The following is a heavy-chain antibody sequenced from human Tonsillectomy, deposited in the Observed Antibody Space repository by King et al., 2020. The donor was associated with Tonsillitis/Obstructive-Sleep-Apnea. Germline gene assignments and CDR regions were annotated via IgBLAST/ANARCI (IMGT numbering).Heavy chain of an antibody. V-gene: IGHV6-1*01. CDR3: ARDPQYGDRNLFDY. Sequence: VQLQQSGPGLVKPSQTLSLTCAISVDSVSSNSAAWNWIRQSPSRGLEWLGRTYYRSQWYNYYSVSVKSRITINPDTSKNQFSLQLNSVTPEDTAVYYCARDPQYGDRNLFDYWGQGTLVTVSS. J-gene: IGHJ4*02. D-gene: IGHD4-17*01. CDR2: TYYRSQWYN. CDR1: VDSVSSNSAA.